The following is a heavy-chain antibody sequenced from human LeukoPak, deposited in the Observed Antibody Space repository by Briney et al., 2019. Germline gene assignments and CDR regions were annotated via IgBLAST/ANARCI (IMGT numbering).Heavy chain of an antibody. CDR2: IKQDGSEK. Sequence: GGSLRLSCAASGFTFSSYWMSWVRQAPGKGLEWVANIKQDGSEKYYVDSVKGRFTISRDNAKNSLYLQMNSLRAEDTAVYYCARKGGWLVRGYYFDYWGQGTLVTVSS. CDR3: ARKGGWLVRGYYFDY. J-gene: IGHJ4*02. V-gene: IGHV3-7*01. CDR1: GFTFSSYW. D-gene: IGHD6-19*01.